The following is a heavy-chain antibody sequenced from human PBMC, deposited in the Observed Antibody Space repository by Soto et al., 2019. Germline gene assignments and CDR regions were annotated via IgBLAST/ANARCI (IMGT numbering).Heavy chain of an antibody. CDR2: ISYDGSNK. J-gene: IGHJ4*02. D-gene: IGHD7-27*01. V-gene: IGHV3-30*18. CDR3: PKLGTGTARDDC. Sequence: GGSLRLSCATSGFTFSSYGMHWVRQAPGTGLEWVAVISYDGSNKYYADSVKGRFTISRDKSKNTLYLQMNSLRAEDTAGYHCPKLGTGTARDDCWGQGT. CDR1: GFTFSSYG.